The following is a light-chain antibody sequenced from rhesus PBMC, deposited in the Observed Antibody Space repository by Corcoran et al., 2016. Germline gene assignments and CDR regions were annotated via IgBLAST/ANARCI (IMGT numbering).Light chain of an antibody. J-gene: IGKJ2*01. V-gene: IGKV1-37*01. CDR1: QDIKTY. CDR2: YAS. CDR3: QHYISIPSS. Sequence: DIQMAQSPSSLSASVGEKVTITWRASQDIKTYLAWYQQKPGKAPKPLINYASNLENGVPSRFSGSGSGTEFTLTLSSLQPEEFATYYCQHYISIPSSFGQGTEVEIK.